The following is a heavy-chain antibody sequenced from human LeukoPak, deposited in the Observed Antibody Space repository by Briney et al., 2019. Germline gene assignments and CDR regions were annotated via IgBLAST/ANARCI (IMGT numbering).Heavy chain of an antibody. V-gene: IGHV4-38-2*02. J-gene: IGHJ3*02. D-gene: IGHD4-23*01. CDR1: GYYISSGYY. CDR3: ARDPGTVVIRAFDI. Sequence: SETLSLTCTVSGYYISSGYYWGWIRQPPGKGLEWIGSIYHSGSTYYNPSLKGRVTISVDTSKNQFSLKLSSVTAADTAVYYCARDPGTVVIRAFDIWGQGTMVTVSS. CDR2: IYHSGST.